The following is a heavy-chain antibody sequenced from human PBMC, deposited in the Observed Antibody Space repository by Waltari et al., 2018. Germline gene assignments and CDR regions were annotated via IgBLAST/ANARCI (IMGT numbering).Heavy chain of an antibody. CDR3: ARGPGIEITPTAAYFDY. CDR1: GGSFSGYY. Sequence: QVQLQQWGAGLLKPSETLSLTCAVYGGSFSGYYWSWIRQPPGKGLEWIGEINHSESTNYNPSLKSRVTISVDTSKNQFSLKLSSVTAADTAVYYCARGPGIEITPTAAYFDYWGQGTLVTVSS. D-gene: IGHD3-10*01. J-gene: IGHJ4*02. CDR2: INHSEST. V-gene: IGHV4-34*01.